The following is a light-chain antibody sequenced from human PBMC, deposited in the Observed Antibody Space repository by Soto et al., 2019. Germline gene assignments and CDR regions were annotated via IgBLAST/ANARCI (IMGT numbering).Light chain of an antibody. V-gene: IGKV3-20*01. Sequence: EIVLTKSPGTLSLSPGERATLSCRASQSVRSSYLAWYQQKPGQAPRLLIYGASSRATGIPDRFSGSGSGTEFTLTISRLEPEDFAVYYCQQYGSSLYTFGQGTKLEIK. CDR3: QQYGSSLYT. CDR2: GAS. J-gene: IGKJ2*01. CDR1: QSVRSSY.